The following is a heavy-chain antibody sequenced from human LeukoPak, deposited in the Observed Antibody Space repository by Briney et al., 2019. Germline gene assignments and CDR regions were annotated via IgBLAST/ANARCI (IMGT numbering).Heavy chain of an antibody. J-gene: IGHJ4*02. CDR2: IRSDGGHK. D-gene: IGHD4-17*01. CDR1: GFNFTTYG. Sequence: GGSLRLSCAASGFNFTTYGMHWVRQAPGKGLEWVTFIRSDGGHKYYADSVKGRFTISRDNSKNTLYLQTNSLRAEDTAVYYCARDDYGETFDYWGQGTLVTVSS. CDR3: ARDDYGETFDY. V-gene: IGHV3-30*02.